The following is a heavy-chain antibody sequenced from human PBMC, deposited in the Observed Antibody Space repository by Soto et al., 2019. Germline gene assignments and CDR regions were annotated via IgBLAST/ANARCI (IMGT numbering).Heavy chain of an antibody. Sequence: SETLSLTCAVYGGSFSGYYWSWIRQPPGKGLEWIGEINHSGSTNYNPSLKSRVTISVDTSKNQFSLKLSSVTAADTAVYYCAVTTTDGMDVWGQGTTVTVSS. CDR3: AVTTTDGMDV. CDR2: INHSGST. V-gene: IGHV4-34*01. J-gene: IGHJ6*02. CDR1: GGSFSGYY. D-gene: IGHD4-4*01.